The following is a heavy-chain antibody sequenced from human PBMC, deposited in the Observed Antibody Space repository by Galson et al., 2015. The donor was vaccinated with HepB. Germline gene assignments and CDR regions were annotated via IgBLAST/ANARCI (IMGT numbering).Heavy chain of an antibody. Sequence: SVKVSCKASGGTFGSYAFSWVRQAPGQGPEWMGRTIPILDRTTYPQKFQARVTITADKSSSITYMEINNLTSEDTAIYYCARDRSRLVGPLGYAMDVWGQGTTVTVSS. CDR2: TIPILDRT. CDR1: GGTFGSYA. D-gene: IGHD5-12*01. J-gene: IGHJ6*02. V-gene: IGHV1-69*04. CDR3: ARDRSRLVGPLGYAMDV.